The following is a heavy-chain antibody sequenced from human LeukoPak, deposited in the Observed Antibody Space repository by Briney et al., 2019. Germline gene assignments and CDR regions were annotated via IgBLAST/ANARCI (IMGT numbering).Heavy chain of an antibody. J-gene: IGHJ4*02. CDR1: GGSIRSSSYY. CDR3: ARLFDIVATIDY. Sequence: PSETLSLTCTFSGGSIRSSSYYWGWIRQPPGKGLEWIGSIYYSGCTYYNPSLKSRVPISVDTSKNQFSLQLSSVAAADTAVYYCARLFDIVATIDYWGQGTLVTVSS. V-gene: IGHV4-39*01. D-gene: IGHD5-12*01. CDR2: IYYSGCT.